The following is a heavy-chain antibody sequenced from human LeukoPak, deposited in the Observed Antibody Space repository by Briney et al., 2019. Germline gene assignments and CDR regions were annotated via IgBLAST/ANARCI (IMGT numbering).Heavy chain of an antibody. J-gene: IGHJ3*01. D-gene: IGHD4-17*01. V-gene: IGHV3-48*04. CDR3: ARDYGDAFDV. CDR2: ISGISNTI. Sequence: QPGGSLRLSCVASGLSFSTYSMNWVRQAPGKGLEWVSYISGISNTIYYTDSVKGRFTIYRDNAKNTLYLQMNSLRAEDTAVYYCARDYGDAFDVWGQGTMVTVSS. CDR1: GLSFSTYS.